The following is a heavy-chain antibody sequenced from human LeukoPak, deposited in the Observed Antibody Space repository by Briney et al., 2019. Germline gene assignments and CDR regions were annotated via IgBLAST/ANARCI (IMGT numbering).Heavy chain of an antibody. D-gene: IGHD5-24*01. V-gene: IGHV1-69*04. J-gene: IGHJ4*02. Sequence: SVTVSLKGTGGTFIRYAISGVRQARGQGLEWMGTIIPIDGIENYAQTFQGRATITADKFTSTAYIELSTLRSEDTAVYYCARDGEMATIYLDSGGQGTLVPVSP. CDR3: ARDGEMATIYLDS. CDR2: IIPIDGIE. CDR1: GGTFIRYA.